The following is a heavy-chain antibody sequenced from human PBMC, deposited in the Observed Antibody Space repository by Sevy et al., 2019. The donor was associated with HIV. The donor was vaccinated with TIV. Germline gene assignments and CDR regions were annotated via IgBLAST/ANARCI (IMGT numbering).Heavy chain of an antibody. CDR1: GFTFGSYG. CDR3: ARERTYLFDY. Sequence: WGSLRLSCVASGFTFGSYGMLWGRQAPGKGRGWVADIWFDGSNIHYADSVRSRFTISRDNSKNTLSLHMSSLRVEDTAVYYCARERTYLFDYCGQGTLVTVSS. CDR2: IWFDGSNI. V-gene: IGHV3-33*01. J-gene: IGHJ4*02.